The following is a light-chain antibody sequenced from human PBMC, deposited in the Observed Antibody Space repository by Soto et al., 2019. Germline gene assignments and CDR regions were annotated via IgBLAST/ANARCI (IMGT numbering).Light chain of an antibody. CDR3: QQYGSSPPYT. CDR2: GAS. V-gene: IGKV3-20*01. Sequence: ETVLTQSPDTLSLSPGERATLSCRASQSLNTNYLAWYQQKPGQPPRLLIYGASNRATGIPDRFSGSGSGTDFSLTISRLKTEDFAVYYCQQYGSSPPYTFGQGTKLEIK. CDR1: QSLNTNY. J-gene: IGKJ2*01.